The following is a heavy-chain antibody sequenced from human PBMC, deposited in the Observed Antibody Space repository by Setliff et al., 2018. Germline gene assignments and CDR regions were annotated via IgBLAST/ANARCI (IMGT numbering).Heavy chain of an antibody. CDR3: ARDLDWAFDY. Sequence: GGSLRLSCAASGFNFNSYSTNWVRQAPGKGLEWVSYMSHTSMIYYADSVKGRFTISRDSAKNSLYLQLNSLRAEDTAMYYCARDLDWAFDYWGQGTLVTVSS. CDR1: GFNFNSYS. CDR2: MSHTSMI. J-gene: IGHJ4*02. D-gene: IGHD3-9*01. V-gene: IGHV3-48*01.